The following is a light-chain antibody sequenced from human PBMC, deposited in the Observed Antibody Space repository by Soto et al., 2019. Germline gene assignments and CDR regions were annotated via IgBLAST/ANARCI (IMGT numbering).Light chain of an antibody. J-gene: IGLJ1*01. CDR3: AAWDDTLNTYV. CDR2: TNN. V-gene: IGLV1-44*01. CDR1: SSNIGSKS. Sequence: QAVVTQPPSASEAPGQRVTISCSGSSSNIGSKSVNWYQQVPGTAPKLLIYTNNQRPSGVPDRFSGSQSGTSASLAISGLQSDDEADYYCAAWDDTLNTYVFGTGTKLTVL.